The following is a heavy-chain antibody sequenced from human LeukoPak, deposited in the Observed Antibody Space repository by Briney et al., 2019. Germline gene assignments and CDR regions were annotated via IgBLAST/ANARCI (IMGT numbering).Heavy chain of an antibody. CDR3: AKDRRYSTSAEDVDY. Sequence: GGSLRLSCAASGFTCSSYTMSWFRQAPGKGLEWVSTISGSGDTTYSADSVKGRFTISRDNSKSTLYLQMNSLRAEDTAVYCCAKDRRYSTSAEDVDYWGQGTLVTVSS. V-gene: IGHV3-23*01. J-gene: IGHJ4*02. CDR1: GFTCSSYT. CDR2: ISGSGDTT. D-gene: IGHD6-6*01.